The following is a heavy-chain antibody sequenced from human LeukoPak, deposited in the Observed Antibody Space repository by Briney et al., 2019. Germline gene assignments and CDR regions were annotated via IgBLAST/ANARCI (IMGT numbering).Heavy chain of an antibody. D-gene: IGHD3-10*01. J-gene: IGHJ6*02. CDR1: GGTFSSYA. V-gene: IGHV1-69*13. CDR3: AKGRNSYDSGRCHSPNCYYGMDV. CDR2: IIPIFGTA. Sequence: ASVKVSCKASGGTFSSYAISWVRQAPGQGLEWMGGIIPIFGTANYAQKFQGRVTITADESTSTAYMELSSLRSEDTAVYYCAKGRNSYDSGRCHSPNCYYGMDVWGQGTTVIVSS.